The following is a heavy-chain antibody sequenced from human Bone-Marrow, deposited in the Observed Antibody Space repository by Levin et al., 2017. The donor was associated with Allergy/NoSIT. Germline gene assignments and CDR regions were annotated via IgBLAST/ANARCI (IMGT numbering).Heavy chain of an antibody. V-gene: IGHV2-5*02. CDR2: AYWDDDN. Sequence: SGPTLVKPTQTLTLTCSLSGFSLTSRPVGVGWLRQPPGKALEWLAAAYWDDDNRYSPSLRSRLSVTKDTSKNQVVLTMTNIDPADTATYFCGHRRDYNGVWDGGVIDYWGQGVLVTVSS. J-gene: IGHJ4*02. CDR3: GHRRDYNGVWDGGVIDY. CDR1: GFSLTSRPVG. D-gene: IGHD3-16*01.